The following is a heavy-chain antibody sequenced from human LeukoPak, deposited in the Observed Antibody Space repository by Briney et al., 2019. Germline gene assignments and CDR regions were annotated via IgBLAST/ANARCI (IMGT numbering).Heavy chain of an antibody. CDR2: FDPEDGET. CDR3: ATDGGGRFGELAYFDY. J-gene: IGHJ4*02. CDR1: GYTLTELS. Sequence: ASVKVSCKVSGYTLTELSMHWVRQAPGKGLEWMGGFDPEDGETIYAQKFQGGVTMTEDTSTDTAYMELSSLRSEDTAVYYCATDGGGRFGELAYFDYWGQGTLVTVSS. V-gene: IGHV1-24*01. D-gene: IGHD3-10*01.